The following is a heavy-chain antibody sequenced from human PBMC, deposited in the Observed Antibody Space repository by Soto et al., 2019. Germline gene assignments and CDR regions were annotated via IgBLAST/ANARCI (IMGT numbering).Heavy chain of an antibody. Sequence: EVQLVESGGGLIQPGGSLRLSCAVSGFTVSNNYMSWVRQAPGKGLEGVSVIYSGGYTAYGDSVKGRFTISRDNSKNKLYLKMKGRGADHRALYYCGTQGGGGGYWGQGTLVTVSS. J-gene: IGHJ4*02. CDR1: GFTVSNNY. CDR3: GTQGGGGGY. CDR2: IYSGGYT. D-gene: IGHD3-16*01. V-gene: IGHV3-53*01.